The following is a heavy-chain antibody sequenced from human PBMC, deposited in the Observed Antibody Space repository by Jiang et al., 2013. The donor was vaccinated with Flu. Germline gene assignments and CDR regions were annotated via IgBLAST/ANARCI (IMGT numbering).Heavy chain of an antibody. CDR3: AKDQEYYYGSETSHRWFDP. CDR1: GFTFNSYV. D-gene: IGHD3-10*01. CDR2: ISASDGTT. Sequence: VQLLESGGGLVQPGGSLRLSCAASGFTFNSYVMNWVRQAPGKGLEWVAAISASDGTTYYADSVKGRFTISRDNSKNTLYLQMNSLRAEDTAVYYCAKDQEYYYGSETSHRWFDPWARGPWSPSP. V-gene: IGHV3-23*01. J-gene: IGHJ5*02.